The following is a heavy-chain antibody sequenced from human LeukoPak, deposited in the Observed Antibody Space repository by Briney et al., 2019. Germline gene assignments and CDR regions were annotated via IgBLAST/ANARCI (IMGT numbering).Heavy chain of an antibody. J-gene: IGHJ4*02. CDR3: ARSGAYYYDSSGYYTFDY. V-gene: IGHV4-59*01. CDR2: IYYSGST. D-gene: IGHD3-22*01. CDR1: GGSISSYY. Sequence: SETLSLTCTVSGGSISSYYWSWIRQPPGKGLEWIGYIYYSGSTNYNPSLKSRVTISVDTSKNQFPLKLSSVTAADTAVYYCARSGAYYYDSSGYYTFDYWGQGTLVTVSS.